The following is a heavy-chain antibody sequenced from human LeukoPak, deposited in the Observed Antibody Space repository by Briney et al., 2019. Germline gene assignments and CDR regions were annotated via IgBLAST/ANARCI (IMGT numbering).Heavy chain of an antibody. CDR2: IYTSGRT. D-gene: IGHD3-22*01. Sequence: SETLSLTCTVSGGSISSSYWSWIRQPAGKGLEWIGRIYTSGRTNNNPSLKSRVTMSVDTSKNQLSLKLSSVTAADTAVYYCARYRYYYDSSGYPFDYWGQGTLVTVSS. CDR1: GGSISSSY. V-gene: IGHV4-4*07. J-gene: IGHJ4*02. CDR3: ARYRYYYDSSGYPFDY.